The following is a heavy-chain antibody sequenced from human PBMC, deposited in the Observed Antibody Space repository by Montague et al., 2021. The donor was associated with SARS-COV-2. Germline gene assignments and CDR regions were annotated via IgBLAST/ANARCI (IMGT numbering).Heavy chain of an antibody. J-gene: IGHJ6*02. CDR3: ARGPSDTYYYNGMDV. Sequence: TLTLTCTFSGFSLSTSGVCMTWIRQPPGKALEWLARIDWDGDKYYNTSLKSRLTISKDTSKNLVVLTMTNMDPVDTATYYCARGPSDTYYYNGMDVWGRGTTVTVSS. CDR2: IDWDGDK. CDR1: GFSLSTSGVC. V-gene: IGHV2-70*11.